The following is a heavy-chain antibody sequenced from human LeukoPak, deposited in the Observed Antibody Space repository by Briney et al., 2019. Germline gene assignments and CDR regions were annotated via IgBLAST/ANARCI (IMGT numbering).Heavy chain of an antibody. Sequence: SETLSLTCTVSGGSISSSSYYWSWIRQPPGKGLEWIGYIYYSGTTNYNPSLKSRVTMSIDTSKNLFSLKLTSVTTADTAMYYCAREGFGELSFFDYWGQGTLVTVSS. CDR1: GGSISSSSYY. V-gene: IGHV4-61*01. CDR2: IYYSGTT. CDR3: AREGFGELSFFDY. D-gene: IGHD3-10*01. J-gene: IGHJ4*02.